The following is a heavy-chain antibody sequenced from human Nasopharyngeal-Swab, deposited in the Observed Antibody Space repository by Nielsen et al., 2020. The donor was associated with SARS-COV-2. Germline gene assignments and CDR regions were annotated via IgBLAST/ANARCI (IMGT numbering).Heavy chain of an antibody. Sequence: ASVKVSCKASGYTFTSYGFSWVRQAPGQGLEWMGWISAYNGNINYAQKLQGRVTMTTDTSTSTAYMELRSLRSDDTAVYYCARVGATLFYCYGMDVWGQGTTVTVSS. D-gene: IGHD1-26*01. CDR1: GYTFTSYG. CDR2: ISAYNGNI. J-gene: IGHJ6*02. V-gene: IGHV1-18*01. CDR3: ARVGATLFYCYGMDV.